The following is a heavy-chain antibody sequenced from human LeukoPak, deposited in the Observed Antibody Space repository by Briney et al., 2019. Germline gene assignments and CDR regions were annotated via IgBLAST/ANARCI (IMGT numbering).Heavy chain of an antibody. CDR2: ISYDGSNK. D-gene: IGHD3-22*01. V-gene: IGHV3-30-3*01. CDR3: ARERIVRYYFDY. Sequence: GRSLRLSCAASGFTFSSYAMHLVRQAPGKGLEWVAVISYDGSNKYYADSVKGRFTISRDNSKNTLYLQMNSLRAEDTAVYYCARERIVRYYFDYWGQGTLVTVSS. J-gene: IGHJ4*02. CDR1: GFTFSSYA.